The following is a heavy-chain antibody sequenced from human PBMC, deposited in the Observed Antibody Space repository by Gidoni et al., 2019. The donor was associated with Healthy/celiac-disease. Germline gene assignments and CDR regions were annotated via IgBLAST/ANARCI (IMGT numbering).Heavy chain of an antibody. D-gene: IGHD6-13*01. J-gene: IGHJ5*02. CDR2: IYWDDET. CDR1: GLSLSTSGVG. CDR3: AQTYSSSWYPLVNWFDP. Sequence: QITLKESGPTLVNPTQTLTLTCTFSGLSLSTSGVGVGWIRQPPGKALEWLALIYWDDETRYSQSLKSRLTITKDTSKIQVGLTMTNMDPVDTATYYCAQTYSSSWYPLVNWFDPWGQGTLVTVSS. V-gene: IGHV2-5*02.